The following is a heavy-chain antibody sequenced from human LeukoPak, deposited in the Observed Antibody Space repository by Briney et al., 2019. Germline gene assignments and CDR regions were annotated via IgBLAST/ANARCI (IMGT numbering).Heavy chain of an antibody. CDR3: AKDSGSYYFDY. Sequence: AGGSLRLSCAASGFTFSNYAMSWVRQAPGKGLEWVSAISGSGGSTYYADSVKGRFTISRDNSKNTLYLQMKSLRAEDTAVYYCAKDSGSYYFDYWGQGTLVTVSS. CDR2: ISGSGGST. CDR1: GFTFSNYA. J-gene: IGHJ4*02. V-gene: IGHV3-23*01. D-gene: IGHD1-26*01.